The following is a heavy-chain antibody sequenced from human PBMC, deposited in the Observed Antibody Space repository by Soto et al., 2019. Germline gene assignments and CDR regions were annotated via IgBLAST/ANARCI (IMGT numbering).Heavy chain of an antibody. J-gene: IGHJ5*02. CDR1: GGSITSSSYY. CDR3: ATQEVGGRYVYTFDP. Sequence: QLHLRESGPGLVKTSETLSLTCTVSGGSITSSSYYWGWSRQPPGKGLEWIGSIYYSGSTYYNPSLKSRVTISVDTSKNQFSLKLSSVTAADTAVYYCATQEVGGRYVYTFDPWGQGTLVTVSS. D-gene: IGHD1-26*01. CDR2: IYYSGST. V-gene: IGHV4-39*01.